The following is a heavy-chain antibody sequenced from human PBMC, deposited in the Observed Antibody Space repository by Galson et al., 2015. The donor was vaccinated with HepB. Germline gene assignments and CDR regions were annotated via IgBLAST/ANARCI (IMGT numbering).Heavy chain of an antibody. CDR2: ISGSGGST. Sequence: SLRLSCAASGFTFSSYAMSWVRQAPGKGLEWVSAISGSGGSTYYADSVKGRFTISRDNSKNTLYLQMNSLRAEDTAVYYCAKDLTPRGYSYGWGYWGQGTLVTVSS. V-gene: IGHV3-23*01. CDR1: GFTFSSYA. CDR3: AKDLTPRGYSYGWGY. D-gene: IGHD5-18*01. J-gene: IGHJ4*02.